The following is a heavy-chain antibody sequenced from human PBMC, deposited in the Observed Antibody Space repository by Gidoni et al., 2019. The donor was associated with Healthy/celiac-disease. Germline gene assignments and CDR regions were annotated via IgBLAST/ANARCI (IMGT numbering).Heavy chain of an antibody. V-gene: IGHV1-2*02. Sequence: QVQLVQSGAEVKKPGASVKVSCTASGYTFTGYYMHWVRQAPGQGLEWMGWINPNSGGTNYAQKFQGRVTMTRDTSISTAYMELSRLRSDDTAVYYCARVPYYYGSSGYYDYWGQGTLVTVSS. J-gene: IGHJ4*02. CDR1: GYTFTGYY. CDR2: INPNSGGT. D-gene: IGHD3-22*01. CDR3: ARVPYYYGSSGYYDY.